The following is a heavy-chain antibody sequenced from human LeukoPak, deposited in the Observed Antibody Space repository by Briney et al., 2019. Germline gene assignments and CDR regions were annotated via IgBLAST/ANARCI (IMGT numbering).Heavy chain of an antibody. CDR1: GYSISSGYY. V-gene: IGHV4-38-2*02. D-gene: IGHD1-14*01. Sequence: SETLSLTCTVSGYSISSGYYWGWIRQPPGKGLEWIGYVYYNGITQYNPSLKSRVTISVDTSKHQFSLKLSSVTAADTAVYYCAHHPYWYFDLWGRGTLVTVSS. CDR2: VYYNGIT. CDR3: AHHPYWYFDL. J-gene: IGHJ2*01.